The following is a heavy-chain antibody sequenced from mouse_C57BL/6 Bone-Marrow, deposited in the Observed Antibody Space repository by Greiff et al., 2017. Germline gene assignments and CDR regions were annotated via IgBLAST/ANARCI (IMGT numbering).Heavy chain of an antibody. CDR2: IYPGNSDT. D-gene: IGHD4-1*01. CDR1: GYTFTSYW. V-gene: IGHV1-5*01. J-gene: IGHJ2*01. Sequence: EVQLQQSGTVLARPGASVKMSCKTSGYTFTSYWMHWVKPRPGQGLEWIGAIYPGNSDTSYNQKFKGKAKLTAVTSASTAYMELSSLTKEDSAVYYCTRGDPNWDFDYWGQGTTLTVSS. CDR3: TRGDPNWDFDY.